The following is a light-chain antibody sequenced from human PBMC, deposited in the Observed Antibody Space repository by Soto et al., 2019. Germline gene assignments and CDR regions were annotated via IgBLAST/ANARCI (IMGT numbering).Light chain of an antibody. CDR1: QSIGIW. CDR2: TAS. CDR3: QQYKDYSWT. J-gene: IGKJ1*01. V-gene: IGKV1-5*03. Sequence: IQMTQSPSTLSASVGDRVAITCRASQSIGIWLAWYQQKPGKAPRFLIYTASTLESGVPSRFSGSGSGTEFTLTISRLQPDDFATYYCQQYKDYSWTFGQGTKVEIK.